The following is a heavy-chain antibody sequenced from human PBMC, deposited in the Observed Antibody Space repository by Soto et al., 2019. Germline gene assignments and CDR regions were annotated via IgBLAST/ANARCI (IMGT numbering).Heavy chain of an antibody. CDR2: INPNSATT. CDR1: GYTFTAYY. CDR3: ARGFYMATTRIDDN. D-gene: IGHD3-10*01. V-gene: IGHV1-2*02. J-gene: IGHJ4*02. Sequence: QVQLVQSGAEVKKPGASVKVSCKASGYTFTAYYLHWVRQAPGQGLEWMGWINPNSATTKYVGKFQGRVTMTRDTSISTAYMELTDLRSDDTAVYYCARGFYMATTRIDDNWGQGTLVTVSS.